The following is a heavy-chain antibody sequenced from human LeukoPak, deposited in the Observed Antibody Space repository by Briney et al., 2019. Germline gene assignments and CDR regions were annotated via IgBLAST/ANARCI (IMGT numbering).Heavy chain of an antibody. CDR3: AKVGYYYDSSGYLTTSVMDV. V-gene: IGHV3-23*01. CDR2: ISGSGGST. J-gene: IGHJ6*02. Sequence: GGSLRLSCAASGFTFSNYAMSWVRQAPGKGLEWVSAISGSGGSTYYADSVKGRFTISRDNSKNTLYLQMNSLRAEDTAVYYCAKVGYYYDSSGYLTTSVMDVWCQGNTATVSS. CDR1: GFTFSNYA. D-gene: IGHD3-22*01.